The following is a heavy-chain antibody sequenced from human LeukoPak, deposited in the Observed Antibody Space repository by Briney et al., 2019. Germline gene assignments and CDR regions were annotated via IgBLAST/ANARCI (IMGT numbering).Heavy chain of an antibody. CDR3: ARDQVTIFGVVITLDY. Sequence: GGSLRLSCAASGFTFSSYSMNWVRQAPGKGLEWVSSISSSSSYMYYADSVKGRFTISRDNAKNSLYLQMNSLRAEDTAVYYCARDQVTIFGVVITLDYWGQGTLVTVSS. J-gene: IGHJ4*02. D-gene: IGHD3-3*01. CDR1: GFTFSSYS. CDR2: ISSSSSYM. V-gene: IGHV3-21*01.